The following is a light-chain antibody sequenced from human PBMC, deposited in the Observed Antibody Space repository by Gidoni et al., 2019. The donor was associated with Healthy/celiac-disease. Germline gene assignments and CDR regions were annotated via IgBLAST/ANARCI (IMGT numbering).Light chain of an antibody. CDR3: QQRSSWPPT. J-gene: IGKJ4*01. V-gene: IGKV3-11*01. CDR2: DAS. Sequence: EIVLTQSPASLSLSPGERATLSCRASQSVRSYLAWYQQKPGQAPRLLIYDASNRATGIPARFSGSWSGTDFTLTISSLEPEDFAVYYCQQRSSWPPTFGGGTKVEIK. CDR1: QSVRSY.